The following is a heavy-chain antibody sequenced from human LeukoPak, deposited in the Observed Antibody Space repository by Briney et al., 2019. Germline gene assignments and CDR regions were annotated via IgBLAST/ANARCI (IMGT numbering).Heavy chain of an antibody. Sequence: ASLKVSCKASGYTFTGYYIHWVRHAPGQGLEWMGWINPNSGGTNYAQKFQGRVTMTRDTSISTAYMELSRLRSDDTAVYYCARGVYPLDAFDIWGQGTMVTVSS. CDR3: ARGVYPLDAFDI. J-gene: IGHJ3*02. CDR1: GYTFTGYY. D-gene: IGHD6-13*01. CDR2: INPNSGGT. V-gene: IGHV1-2*02.